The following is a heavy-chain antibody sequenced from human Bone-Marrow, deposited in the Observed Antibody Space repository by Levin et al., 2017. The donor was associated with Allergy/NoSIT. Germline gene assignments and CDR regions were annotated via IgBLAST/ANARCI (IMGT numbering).Heavy chain of an antibody. D-gene: IGHD5-18*01. V-gene: IGHV1-8*01. CDR1: GYTFTSYD. J-gene: IGHJ5*02. CDR2: MNPNSGNT. Sequence: GESLKISCKASGYTFTSYDINWVRQATGQGLEWMGWMNPNSGNTGYAQKFQGRVTMTRNTSISTAYMELSSLRSEDTAVYYCARGPKWIQLWSRWRYNWFDPWGQGTLVTVSS. CDR3: ARGPKWIQLWSRWRYNWFDP.